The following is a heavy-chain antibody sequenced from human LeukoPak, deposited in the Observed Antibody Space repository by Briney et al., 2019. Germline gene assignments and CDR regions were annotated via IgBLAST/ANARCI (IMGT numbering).Heavy chain of an antibody. D-gene: IGHD4-17*01. CDR3: ARGMYINYGDY. CDR2: ISSDGSST. CDR1: GFTFSNYW. V-gene: IGHV3-74*01. Sequence: GGSLRLSCAASGFTFSNYWMHWVRQAPGKGLVWVSRISSDGSSTDYADSVKGRFAISRDNAKNTLYLHMNSLRAEDTAVYYCARGMYINYGDYWGQGTLVTVSS. J-gene: IGHJ4*02.